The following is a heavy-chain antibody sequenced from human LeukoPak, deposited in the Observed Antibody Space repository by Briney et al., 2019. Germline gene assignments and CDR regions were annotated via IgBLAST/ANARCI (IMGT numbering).Heavy chain of an antibody. CDR2: ICYSGST. CDR1: GGSISSSSYY. Sequence: SETLSLTCTVSGGSISSSSYYWGWIHQPPGKGLEWIGRICYSGSTYYNPSLKSRVTISVDTSKNQFSLKLSSVTAADTAVHYCARHVRFLEWFHYYMDVWGKGTTVTVSS. J-gene: IGHJ6*03. D-gene: IGHD3-3*01. CDR3: ARHVRFLEWFHYYMDV. V-gene: IGHV4-39*01.